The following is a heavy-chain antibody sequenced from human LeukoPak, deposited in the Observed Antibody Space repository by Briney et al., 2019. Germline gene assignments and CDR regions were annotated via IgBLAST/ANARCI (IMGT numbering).Heavy chain of an antibody. CDR2: ISYDGSNK. CDR1: GFTFSSYG. D-gene: IGHD3-22*01. V-gene: IGHV3-30*18. CDR3: AKDLDYYDRSFDY. Sequence: PGRSLRLSCAASGFTFSSYGMHWVRQAPGKGLEWVAVISYDGSNKYYADSVKGRFTISRDNSKNTLYLQMNSLRAEDTAVYYCAKDLDYYDRSFDYWGQGTLVTVSS. J-gene: IGHJ4*02.